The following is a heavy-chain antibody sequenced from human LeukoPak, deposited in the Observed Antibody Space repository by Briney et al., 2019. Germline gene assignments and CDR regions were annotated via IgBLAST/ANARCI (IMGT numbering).Heavy chain of an antibody. V-gene: IGHV4-34*01. CDR3: ARGRCGKRIRPHYYYYYMDV. Sequence: SETLSLTCAVYGGSFSGYYWSWIRQPPGKGLEWIGEINHSGSTNYNPSLKSRVTISVDTSKNQFSLKLSSVTAADTAVYYCARGRCGKRIRPHYYYYYMDVWGKGTTVTVSS. CDR1: GGSFSGYY. D-gene: IGHD4-17*01. CDR2: INHSGST. J-gene: IGHJ6*03.